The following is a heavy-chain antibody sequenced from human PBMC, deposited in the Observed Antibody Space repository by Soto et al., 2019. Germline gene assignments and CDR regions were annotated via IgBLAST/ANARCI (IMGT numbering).Heavy chain of an antibody. V-gene: IGHV3-66*01. D-gene: IGHD6-13*01. J-gene: IGHJ4*02. CDR1: GFTVSSNY. CDR3: ARGRIAAAGSGDY. Sequence: EVQLVESGGGLVQPGGSLRLSCAASGFTVSSNYMSWVHQAPGKGLEWVSVIYSGGSTYYADSVKGRFTISRDNSKNTLYLQMNSLRAEDTAVYYCARGRIAAAGSGDYWGQGTLVTVSS. CDR2: IYSGGST.